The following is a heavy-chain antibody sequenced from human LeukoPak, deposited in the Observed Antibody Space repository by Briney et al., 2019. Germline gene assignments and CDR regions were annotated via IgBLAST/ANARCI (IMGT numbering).Heavy chain of an antibody. J-gene: IGHJ6*02. CDR1: GYTFTDDA. CDR3: ASVYKYGMDV. CDR2: INPSGGST. V-gene: IGHV1-46*01. Sequence: ASVNVSCKASGYTFTDDAIIWVRQAPGQGLEWMAIINPSGGSTSHAQKFQGRVTMTRDTSASTVYMELSSLRSEDTAVYYCASVYKYGMDVWGQGTTVTVSS.